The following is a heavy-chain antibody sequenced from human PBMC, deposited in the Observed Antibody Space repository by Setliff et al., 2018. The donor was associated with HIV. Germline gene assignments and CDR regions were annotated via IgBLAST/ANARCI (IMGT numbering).Heavy chain of an antibody. V-gene: IGHV1-2*06. J-gene: IGHJ4*02. Sequence: GASVKVSCKTSGYAFTDYSIHWVRQAPGQGLEWVGRINPDSRGTNYAQTFQGRVTMTRDTSVSTAYMELSRLTSDDTAVYYCARAPPDYWGQGTLVTVSS. CDR2: INPDSRGT. CDR1: GYAFTDYS. CDR3: ARAPPDY.